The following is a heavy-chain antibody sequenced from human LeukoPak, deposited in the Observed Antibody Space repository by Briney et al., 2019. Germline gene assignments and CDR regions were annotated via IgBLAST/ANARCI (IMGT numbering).Heavy chain of an antibody. Sequence: SSETLSLTCAVYGGSFSGYYWSWIRQPPGKGLEWIGEINHSGSTNYNPSLKSRVTISVDTSKNQFSLKLSSVTAADTAVYYCARHRGDYDYWGQGTLVTVSS. CDR3: ARHRGDYDY. CDR1: GGSFSGYY. J-gene: IGHJ4*02. D-gene: IGHD4-17*01. V-gene: IGHV4-34*01. CDR2: INHSGST.